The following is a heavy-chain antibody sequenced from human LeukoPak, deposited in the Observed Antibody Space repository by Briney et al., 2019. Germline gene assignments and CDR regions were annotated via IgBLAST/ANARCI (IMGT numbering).Heavy chain of an antibody. CDR2: ISGSGGST. D-gene: IGHD3-22*01. V-gene: IGHV3-23*01. J-gene: IGHJ4*02. Sequence: GRSLRLSCAASGFTFSSYGMHWVRQAPGKGLEWVAGISGSGGSTTYADSVKGRFTISRDNPKNTLYLHMNNLRAEDTAVYFCAKRGVVIRVILVGFHKEAYYYDSWGQGALVTVSS. CDR3: AKRGVVIRVILVGFHKEAYYYDS. CDR1: GFTFSSYG.